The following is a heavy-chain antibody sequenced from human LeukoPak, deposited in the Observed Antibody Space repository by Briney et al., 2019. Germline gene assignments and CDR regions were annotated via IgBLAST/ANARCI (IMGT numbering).Heavy chain of an antibody. CDR2: IYYSGST. D-gene: IGHD6-13*01. Sequence: PSETLSLTCTVSGGSISSYYWSWIRQPPGKGLEWIGYIYYSGSTNYNPSLKSRVTISVDTSKNQFSLKLSSVTAADTAVYYCARAGSSWYYFDYWGQGTLVTVSS. V-gene: IGHV4-59*01. J-gene: IGHJ4*02. CDR3: ARAGSSWYYFDY. CDR1: GGSISSYY.